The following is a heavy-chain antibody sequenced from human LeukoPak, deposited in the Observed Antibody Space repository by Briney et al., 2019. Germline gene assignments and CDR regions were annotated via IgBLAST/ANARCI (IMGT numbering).Heavy chain of an antibody. Sequence: GGSLTLSCAASGFTVSTTYMTWVRQAPGKGLEWVSILYSGSDTYYADSVKGRFTISRDNSKNTLFLEMDSLRAEDTALYLCARAKVNPYYYDTNAYVGAFDIWGQGTMVTVSS. CDR3: ARAKVNPYYYDTNAYVGAFDI. J-gene: IGHJ3*02. D-gene: IGHD3-22*01. CDR1: GFTVSTTY. V-gene: IGHV3-53*01. CDR2: LYSGSDT.